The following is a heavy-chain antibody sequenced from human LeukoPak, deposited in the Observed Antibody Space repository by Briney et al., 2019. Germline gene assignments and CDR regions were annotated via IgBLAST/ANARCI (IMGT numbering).Heavy chain of an antibody. V-gene: IGHV1-69*05. CDR3: ASARYSSGWSPNFDY. J-gene: IGHJ4*02. D-gene: IGHD6-19*01. CDR2: IIPIFGTA. Sequence: SVKVSCKASGGTFSSYAINWVRQAPGQGLEWMGGIIPIFGTANYAQKFQGRVTITTDESTSTAYMELSSLRSEDTAVYYCASARYSSGWSPNFDYWGQGTLVTLSS. CDR1: GGTFSSYA.